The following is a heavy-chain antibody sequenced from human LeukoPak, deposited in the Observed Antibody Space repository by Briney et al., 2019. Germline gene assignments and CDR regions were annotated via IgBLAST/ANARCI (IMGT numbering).Heavy chain of an antibody. CDR1: GYSISSGYY. Sequence: SETLSLTCTVSGYSISSGYYWGWIRQPPGKGLEWIGSIYHSGSTYYNPSLKSRVTISVDTSKNQFSLKLSSVTAADTAVYYCAREGLRFLEWLSSGAFDIWGQGTMVTVSS. D-gene: IGHD3-3*01. V-gene: IGHV4-38-2*02. CDR2: IYHSGST. J-gene: IGHJ3*02. CDR3: AREGLRFLEWLSSGAFDI.